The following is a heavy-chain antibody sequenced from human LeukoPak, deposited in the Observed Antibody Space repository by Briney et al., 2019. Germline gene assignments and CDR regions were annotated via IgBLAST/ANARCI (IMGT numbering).Heavy chain of an antibody. D-gene: IGHD2-8*01. V-gene: IGHV3-30*18. CDR2: ISYDGSNK. Sequence: GGSLRLSCATSGFTFSSYAMSWVRQAPGKGLEWVAVISYDGSNKYYADSVKGRFTISRDNSKNTLYLQMNSLRAEDTAVYYCAKDWNYCTNGVCRYFDYWGQGTLVTVSS. J-gene: IGHJ4*02. CDR1: GFTFSSYA. CDR3: AKDWNYCTNGVCRYFDY.